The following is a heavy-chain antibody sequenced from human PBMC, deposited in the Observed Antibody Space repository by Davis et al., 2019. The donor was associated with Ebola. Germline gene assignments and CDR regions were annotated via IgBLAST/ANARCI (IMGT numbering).Heavy chain of an antibody. CDR2: ISYDGSNK. J-gene: IGHJ4*02. CDR3: AKDDADY. CDR1: GFTFSSYG. Sequence: PGGSLRLSCAASGFTFSSYGMHWVRQAPGKGLEWVAVISYDGSNKYYADSVKGRFTISRDNSKNTLYLQMNSLRAEDTAVYYCAKDDADYWGQGTLVTVSS. V-gene: IGHV3-30*18.